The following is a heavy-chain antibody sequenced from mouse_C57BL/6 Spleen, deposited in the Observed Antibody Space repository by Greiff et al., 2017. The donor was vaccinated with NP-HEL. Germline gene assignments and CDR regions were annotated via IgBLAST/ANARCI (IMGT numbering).Heavy chain of an antibody. Sequence: EVKLVESGGGLVKPGGSLKLSCAASGFTFSDYGMHWVRQAPEKGLEWVAYISSGSSTIYYADTVKGRFTISRDNAKNTLFLQMTSLRSEDTAMYYCARSITTVFDYWGQGTTLTVSS. CDR2: ISSGSSTI. D-gene: IGHD1-1*01. CDR1: GFTFSDYG. V-gene: IGHV5-17*01. J-gene: IGHJ2*01. CDR3: ARSITTVFDY.